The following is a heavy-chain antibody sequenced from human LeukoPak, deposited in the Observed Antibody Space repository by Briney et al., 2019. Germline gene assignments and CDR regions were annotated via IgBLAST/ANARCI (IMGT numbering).Heavy chain of an antibody. D-gene: IGHD7-27*01. V-gene: IGHV1-24*01. J-gene: IGHJ3*02. CDR2: FDPEDGET. CDR1: GYTLTELS. CDR3: ATDTWARRDAFDI. Sequence: GASVKVSCKVPGYTLTELSMHWVRQAPGKGLEWMGGFDPEDGETIYAQKFQGRVTMTEDTSTDTAYMELSSLRSEDTAVYYCATDTWARRDAFDIWGQGTMVAVSS.